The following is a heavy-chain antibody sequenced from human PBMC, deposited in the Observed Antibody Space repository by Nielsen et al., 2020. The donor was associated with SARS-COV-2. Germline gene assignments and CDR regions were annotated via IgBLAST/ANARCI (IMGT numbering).Heavy chain of an antibody. CDR2: IYPGDSDI. D-gene: IGHD2-15*01. V-gene: IGHV5-51*01. J-gene: IGHJ3*02. CDR1: GYIFTDHW. CDR3: VRRAMGYRRGGFSAAPRALDI. Sequence: GESLKISCQASGYIFTDHWIGWVRQVPGKGLDYMGVIYPGDSDIRYNPSFRGQFSLSADASIGTAYLHWASLEASDTAMYYCVRRAMGYRRGGFSAAPRALDIWGQGTMVTVSS.